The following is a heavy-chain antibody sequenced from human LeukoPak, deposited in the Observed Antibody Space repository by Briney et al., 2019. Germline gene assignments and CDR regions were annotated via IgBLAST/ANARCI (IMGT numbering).Heavy chain of an antibody. CDR2: IYYSGST. CDR3: VRHGWGSSWYPDY. J-gene: IGHJ4*02. D-gene: IGHD6-13*01. Sequence: SETLSLTRRVSGGSISSNSDYWGWIRQPPGKGLEWIGSIYYSGSTYYNPSLKSRVTISVDTSKNQFSLKLSSVTAADTAVYYCVRHGWGSSWYPDYWGQGTLVTVSS. V-gene: IGHV4-39*01. CDR1: GGSISSNSDY.